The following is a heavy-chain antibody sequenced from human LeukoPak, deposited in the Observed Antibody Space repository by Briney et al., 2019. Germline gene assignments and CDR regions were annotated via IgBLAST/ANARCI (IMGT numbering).Heavy chain of an antibody. CDR1: GGYIGSFY. D-gene: IGHD3-10*01. CDR3: ARDWIGFYYGSGSYFFDY. V-gene: IGHV4-39*07. J-gene: IGHJ4*02. Sequence: SETLSLTCTVSGGYIGSFYWSWIRQPPGKGLEWIGSIYYSGSTYYNPSLKSRVTISVDTSKNQFSLKLSSVTAADTAVYYCARDWIGFYYGSGSYFFDYWGQGTLVTVSS. CDR2: IYYSGST.